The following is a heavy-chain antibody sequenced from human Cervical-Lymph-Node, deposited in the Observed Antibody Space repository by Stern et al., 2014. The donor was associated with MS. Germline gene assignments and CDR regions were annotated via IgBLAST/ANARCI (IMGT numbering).Heavy chain of an antibody. Sequence: QVQLQESGPGLVKPSETLSLTCTVSGGSISSYYWSWIRQPPGQGLEWIGYIHSSGSTNYKSCLKSRVNISVDTSKNQLSLNLNAVTAADTAVYYCARGAETATPWDFWGQGTLVTVSS. D-gene: IGHD5-24*01. J-gene: IGHJ4*02. CDR1: GGSISSYY. CDR3: ARGAETATPWDF. V-gene: IGHV4-59*01. CDR2: IHSSGST.